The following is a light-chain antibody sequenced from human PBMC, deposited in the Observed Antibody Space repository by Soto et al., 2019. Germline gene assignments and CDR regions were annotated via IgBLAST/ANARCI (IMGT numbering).Light chain of an antibody. Sequence: DIQMTQSPSTLSASVRDRVTITCRASQTISSWLAWFQQRPGRAPKFLIYAASNLQSGVPSRFSGSGSGTEFTLTISSLQPEDFETYYCLQHDNFPWTFGQGTKVDIK. CDR1: QTISSW. CDR3: LQHDNFPWT. CDR2: AAS. V-gene: IGKV1-5*01. J-gene: IGKJ1*01.